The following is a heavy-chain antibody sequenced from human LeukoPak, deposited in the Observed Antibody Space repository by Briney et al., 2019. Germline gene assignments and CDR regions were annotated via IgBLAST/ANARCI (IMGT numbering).Heavy chain of an antibody. Sequence: SETLPLTCTVSGGSISSYYWSWIRQPPGKGLEWIGYIYYSGSTNYNPSLKSRVTISVDTSKNQFSLKLSSVTAADTAVYYCARVILGELSPYYFDYWGQGTLVTVSS. CDR3: ARVILGELSPYYFDY. J-gene: IGHJ4*02. V-gene: IGHV4-59*08. D-gene: IGHD3-16*02. CDR2: IYYSGST. CDR1: GGSISSYY.